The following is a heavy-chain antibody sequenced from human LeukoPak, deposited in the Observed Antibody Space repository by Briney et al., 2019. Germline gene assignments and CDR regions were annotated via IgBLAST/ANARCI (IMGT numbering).Heavy chain of an antibody. V-gene: IGHV3-11*05. CDR1: GFTFSGSY. CDR2: ISGSSNDI. Sequence: PGGSLRLSCAASGFTFSGSYMSWIRQAPGKGLEWVSYISGSSNDINYADSVKGRFTVSRDNTKNSLFLQMNSLRVEDTAVYYCVRDRHYIGKREVRFPYWGQGALVTVSS. J-gene: IGHJ4*02. CDR3: VRDRHYIGKREVRFPY. D-gene: IGHD3-10*01.